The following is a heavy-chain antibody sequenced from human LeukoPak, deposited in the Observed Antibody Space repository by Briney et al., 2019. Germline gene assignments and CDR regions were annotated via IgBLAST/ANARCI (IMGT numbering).Heavy chain of an antibody. J-gene: IGHJ4*02. Sequence: PGGSLRLSCAASGFTFSSYAMHWVRQAPGKGLEWVAVISYDGSNKYYADSVKGRFTISRDNSKNTLYLQMNSLRAEDTAVYYCARVGRHYDILTGYFDYWGQGTLVTASS. D-gene: IGHD3-9*01. CDR2: ISYDGSNK. CDR3: ARVGRHYDILTGYFDY. V-gene: IGHV3-30-3*01. CDR1: GFTFSSYA.